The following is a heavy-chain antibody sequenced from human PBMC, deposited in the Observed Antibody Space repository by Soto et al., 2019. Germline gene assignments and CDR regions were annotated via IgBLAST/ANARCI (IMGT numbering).Heavy chain of an antibody. J-gene: IGHJ6*02. V-gene: IGHV1-69*13. CDR2: IIPVFGTP. CDR1: GYTFTGYY. Sequence: GASVKVSCKASGYTFTGYYIHWVRQAPGQGLEWMGGIIPVFGTPNYPQKFQGRVSITADAGTRTVSMELSSLRSEDTAVYYCARTGAPLKDSSPYYYYFYPLDVWGQGTTVTVSS. CDR3: ARTGAPLKDSSPYYYYFYPLDV.